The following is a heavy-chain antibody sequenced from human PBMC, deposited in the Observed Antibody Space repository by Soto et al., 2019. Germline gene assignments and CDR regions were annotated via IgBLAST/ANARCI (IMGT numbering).Heavy chain of an antibody. V-gene: IGHV1-69*06. CDR3: ARAGVQGYSDSSGYYYEEIYYYYGMDV. Sequence: ASVKVSCKASGGTFSSYAISWVRQAPGQGLQWMGGIIPFFGTANYAQKFQGRVTITADKSTSTSYMELSSVRSEDTAVYYCARAGVQGYSDSSGYYYEEIYYYYGMDVWHQGTTIIVSS. D-gene: IGHD3-22*01. CDR1: GGTFSSYA. CDR2: IIPFFGTA. J-gene: IGHJ6*02.